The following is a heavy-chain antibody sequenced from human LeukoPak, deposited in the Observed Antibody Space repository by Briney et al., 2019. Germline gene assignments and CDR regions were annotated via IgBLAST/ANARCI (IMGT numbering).Heavy chain of an antibody. CDR1: GGSFSGYY. CDR2: INHSGRT. J-gene: IGHJ4*02. D-gene: IGHD4-11*01. CDR3: ARGLGLPVMSTVTTFDY. V-gene: IGHV4-34*01. Sequence: PSETLSLTCAVYGGSFSGYYWSWIRQPPGKGLEWIGEINHSGRTNYNPSFKSRVTISIDTSDNQLSLQLSSVTAADTAVYFCARGLGLPVMSTVTTFDYWGQGNLVTVSS.